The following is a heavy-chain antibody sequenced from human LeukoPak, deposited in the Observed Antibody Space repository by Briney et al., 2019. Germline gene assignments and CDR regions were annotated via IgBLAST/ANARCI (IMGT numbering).Heavy chain of an antibody. J-gene: IGHJ4*02. V-gene: IGHV2-70*01. CDR3: ARSGSGWYPDNYFDY. Sequence: ESGPTLVQPTPTLTLTCTFSGFSLRTSGMCVSWIRQPPAKALESLSLIDWDDDKYYSTSLKTRLTISKDTSKNQVVLTMTNMDPVDTATYYCARSGSGWYPDNYFDYWGQGTLVTVSS. CDR1: GFSLRTSGMC. D-gene: IGHD6-19*01. CDR2: IDWDDDK.